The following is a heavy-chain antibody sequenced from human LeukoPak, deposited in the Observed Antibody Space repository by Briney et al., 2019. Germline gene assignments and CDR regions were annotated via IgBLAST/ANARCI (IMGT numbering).Heavy chain of an antibody. CDR3: VKDLYKGDSASWYFFHY. CDR2: MWYDGTNR. J-gene: IGHJ4*02. V-gene: IGHV3-30*18. D-gene: IGHD6-13*01. CDR1: GFTLSTYG. Sequence: PGRSLRLPCVASGFTLSTYGMHWVRQAPGRGLEWVAAMWYDGTNRDYADSVEGRFTISRDNSKNTLYLQMSSLRAEDTAMYQCVKDLYKGDSASWYFFHYWGQGTLVTVSS.